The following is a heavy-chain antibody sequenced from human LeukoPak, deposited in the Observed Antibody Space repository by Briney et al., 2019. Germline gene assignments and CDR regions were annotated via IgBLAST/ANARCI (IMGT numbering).Heavy chain of an antibody. CDR3: TRMTTWHDY. Sequence: SETLSLTCAVSGVSFDDYYWAWVRQTPGKGLEWIGEINHSGYTNDSPSLKSRVTLSIDTSRKQFSLNLRSVTVADAGFYYCTRMTTWHDYWGQGTLVTVSS. D-gene: IGHD4-17*01. V-gene: IGHV4-34*01. CDR1: GVSFDDYY. CDR2: INHSGYT. J-gene: IGHJ4*02.